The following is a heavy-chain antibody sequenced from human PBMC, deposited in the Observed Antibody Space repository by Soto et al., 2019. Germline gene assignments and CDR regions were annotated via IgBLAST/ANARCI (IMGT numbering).Heavy chain of an antibody. CDR1: GGSIRSYY. CDR3: ARVYPSIIAAAVNFYGMDV. V-gene: IGHV4-59*01. J-gene: IGHJ6*02. CDR2: IFYSGST. D-gene: IGHD6-13*01. Sequence: SETLSLTCTVSGGSIRSYYWTWIRQPPGKGLEWLGYIFYSGSTFYNPSLKSRVTISVDTSKNQFSLKLSSVTAADTAVYYCARVYPSIIAAAVNFYGMDVWGQGTTVTVSS.